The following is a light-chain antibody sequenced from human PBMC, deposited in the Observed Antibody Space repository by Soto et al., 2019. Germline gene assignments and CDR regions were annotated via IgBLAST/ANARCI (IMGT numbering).Light chain of an antibody. CDR2: DAS. J-gene: IGKJ1*01. Sequence: DIQMTQSPSSLSASVGDRVSITCRASQSISTWLAWYQQQPGRAPRLLIYDASTLQSGVPSRFSGNGSGTESTLTISSLQPDDFSSYYCQHYYNYPWTFGQGTKVDIK. CDR3: QHYYNYPWT. V-gene: IGKV1-5*01. CDR1: QSISTW.